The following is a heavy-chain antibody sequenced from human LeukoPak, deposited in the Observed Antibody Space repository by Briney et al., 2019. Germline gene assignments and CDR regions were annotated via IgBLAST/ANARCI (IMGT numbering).Heavy chain of an antibody. D-gene: IGHD5-12*01. CDR2: IKQDGSEK. CDR1: GFTFSSYW. J-gene: IGHJ4*02. V-gene: IGHV3-7*01. CDR3: ARDLNARSSYELGY. Sequence: GGSLRLSCAASGFTFSSYWMSWVRQAPGKGLEWVANIKQDGSEKYYVDSVKGRFTISRDNAKNSLYLQMSTLRAEDTAVYYCARDLNARSSYELGYWGQGTLVTVSS.